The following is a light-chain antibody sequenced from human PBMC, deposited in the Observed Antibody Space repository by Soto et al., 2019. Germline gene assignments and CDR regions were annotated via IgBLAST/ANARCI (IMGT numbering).Light chain of an antibody. CDR3: MGALQSPPT. J-gene: IGKJ1*01. CDR1: QSLLHSNGYNY. Sequence: DAALTQSPVSLPVTLGQPASIACRSSQSLLHSNGYNYLDWYLQKPGQSPQLLIYLGSNRDSGVPDRFSASASGTDFTLTISRVEAEDVGVYYCMGALQSPPTFGQGTKVDIK. CDR2: LGS. V-gene: IGKV2-28*01.